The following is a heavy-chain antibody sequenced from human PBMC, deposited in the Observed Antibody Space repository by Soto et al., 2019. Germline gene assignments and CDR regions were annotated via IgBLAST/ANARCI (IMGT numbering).Heavy chain of an antibody. V-gene: IGHV5-51*01. CDR1: GYSFTSYW. J-gene: IGHJ4*02. CDR2: IYPGDSDT. D-gene: IGHD6-19*01. CDR3: ARLEQWRANNFDY. Sequence: GESLKISCIASGYSFTSYWIAWVRQMPGKGLEWMGIIYPGDSDTRYSPSFQGQVTISADESIRTAYLQWSSLKASDTAMYYCARLEQWRANNFDYRGKGTQVTISS.